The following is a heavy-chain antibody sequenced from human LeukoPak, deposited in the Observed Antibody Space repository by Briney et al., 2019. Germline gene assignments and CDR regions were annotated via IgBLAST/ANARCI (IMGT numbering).Heavy chain of an antibody. CDR3: ARGPPTSGFDY. J-gene: IGHJ4*02. V-gene: IGHV3-21*01. CDR2: ISSSSSYI. CDR1: GFTFSSYS. Sequence: GGSLRLSCAASGFTFSSYSMNWVRQAPGKGLEWVSSISSSSSYIYYADSVKGRFTISRDNAKNSLYLQMNSLRAEDTAVYYCARGPPTSGFDYWGQGPLVTVSS. D-gene: IGHD1-1*01.